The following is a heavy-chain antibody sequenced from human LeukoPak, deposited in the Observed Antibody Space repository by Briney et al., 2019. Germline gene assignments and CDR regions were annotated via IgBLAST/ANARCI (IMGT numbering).Heavy chain of an antibody. J-gene: IGHJ5*02. D-gene: IGHD2-2*01. CDR2: ISSNGGST. V-gene: IGHV3-64*01. CDR3: ARGALGYCSSTSCFATQFGA. CDR1: GFTFSSYA. Sequence: SGGSLRLSCAASGFTFSSYAMHWVRQAPGKGLEYASAISSNGGSTYYANSVKGRFTISRDNSKNTLYLQMGSLRAGDMAVYYCARGALGYCSSTSCFATQFGAWGQGTLVTVSS.